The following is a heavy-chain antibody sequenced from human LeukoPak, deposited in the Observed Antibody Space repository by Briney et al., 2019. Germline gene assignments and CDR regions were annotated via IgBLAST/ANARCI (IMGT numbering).Heavy chain of an antibody. J-gene: IGHJ4*02. CDR1: GGSISSSTYY. CDR2: IYYSGTT. V-gene: IGHV4-39*02. D-gene: IGHD4-23*01. Sequence: SDTLSLTCTVSGGSISSSTYYWGRIRQPPGKGLVWIGSIYYSGTTYYNPSLKSRVTVSIDTSKNQFSLRLRSVTAAATALYYCARDDYGGNDLGYWGQGTVVTVSA. CDR3: ARDDYGGNDLGY.